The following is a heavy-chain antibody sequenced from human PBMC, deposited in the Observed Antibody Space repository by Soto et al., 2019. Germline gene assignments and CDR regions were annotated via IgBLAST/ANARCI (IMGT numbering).Heavy chain of an antibody. CDR3: ARYCSSTSCYTYYYYGIDV. D-gene: IGHD2-2*02. CDR2: IIPIFGTA. V-gene: IGHV1-69*01. J-gene: IGHJ6*02. Sequence: QVQLVQSGAEVKKPGSSVKVSCKASGGTFSSYAISWVRQAPGQGLEWMGGIIPIFGTANYAQKFQGRVTITADEYTRTAYMEMSSLKSEDTAVYYCARYCSSTSCYTYYYYGIDVWGQGTTVTVSS. CDR1: GGTFSSYA.